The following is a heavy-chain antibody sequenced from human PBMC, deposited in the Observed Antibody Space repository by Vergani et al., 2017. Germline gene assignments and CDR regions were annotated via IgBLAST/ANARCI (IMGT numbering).Heavy chain of an antibody. V-gene: IGHV4-39*07. Sequence: QLQLQESGPGLVKPSETLSLTCTVSGGSISSSSYYWGWIRQPPGKGLEWIGSIYYSGSTYYNPSLKSRVTISVDTAKNQFSLKLGSVTAAGTAVYYCASPITMVRGAHYGMDVWGQGTTVTVSS. J-gene: IGHJ6*02. D-gene: IGHD3-10*01. CDR3: ASPITMVRGAHYGMDV. CDR2: IYYSGST. CDR1: GGSISSSSYY.